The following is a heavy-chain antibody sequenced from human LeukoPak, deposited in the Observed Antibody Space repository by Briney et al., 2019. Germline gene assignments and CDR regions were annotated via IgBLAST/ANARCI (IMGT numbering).Heavy chain of an antibody. CDR2: IYYSGST. Sequence: SETLSLTCTVSGGSISSYYWSWIRQPPGKGLEWIGYIYYSGSTNYNPSLKSRVTISVDTSKNQFSLKLSSVTAADTAVYYCARDRGEYCSSTSCYVWGRRYYYYGMDVWGQGTTVTVSS. D-gene: IGHD2-2*01. J-gene: IGHJ6*02. V-gene: IGHV4-59*12. CDR3: ARDRGEYCSSTSCYVWGRRYYYYGMDV. CDR1: GGSISSYY.